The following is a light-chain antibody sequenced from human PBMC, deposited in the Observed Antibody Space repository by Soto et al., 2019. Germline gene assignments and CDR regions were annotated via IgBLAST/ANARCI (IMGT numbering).Light chain of an antibody. V-gene: IGLV2-14*01. CDR1: SSDVGNGQY. Sequence: QSVLTQPASVSGSPGQSITISCTGTSSDVGNGQYVSWYQQYPGKAPKLMIYEVSNRPSGVSNRFSASKSGNTASLTISGLQAEDEADYYCSSYTASSTFVFGTGTKVTVL. CDR3: SSYTASSTFV. J-gene: IGLJ1*01. CDR2: EVS.